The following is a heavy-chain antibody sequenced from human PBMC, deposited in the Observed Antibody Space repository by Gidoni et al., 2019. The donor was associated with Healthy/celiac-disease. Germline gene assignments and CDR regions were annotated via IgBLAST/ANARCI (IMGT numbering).Heavy chain of an antibody. CDR1: GFTFDDYA. Sequence: EVQLVESGGGVVQPGGSLRLSCAASGFTFDDYAMHWVRQAPGKGLGWVSLISGDGGSTYYADSVKGRFTISRDNSKNSLYLQMNSLRTEDTALYYCAKDATYCTNGVCPFDYWGQGTLVTVSS. D-gene: IGHD2-8*01. J-gene: IGHJ4*02. CDR2: ISGDGGST. V-gene: IGHV3-43*02. CDR3: AKDATYCTNGVCPFDY.